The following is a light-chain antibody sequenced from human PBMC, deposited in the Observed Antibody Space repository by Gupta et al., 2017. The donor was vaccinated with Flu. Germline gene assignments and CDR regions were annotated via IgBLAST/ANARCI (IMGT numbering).Light chain of an antibody. V-gene: IGLV5-45*02. CDR2: YKSDSDK. CDR3: MIWHSSAVV. J-gene: IGLJ2*01. CDR1: SDFNVGTYR. Sequence: QAVLTQPTSLSASPGASATLTCTLRSDFNVGTYRIYWYQQKPGSPPQYLLRYKSDSDKQQGSGVPCRFSGSKDASANAGILLISGLQSEDEADYYCMIWHSSAVVFGGGTKLSVL.